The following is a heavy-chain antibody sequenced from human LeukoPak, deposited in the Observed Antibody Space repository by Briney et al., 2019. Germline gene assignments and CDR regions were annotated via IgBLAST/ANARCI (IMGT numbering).Heavy chain of an antibody. CDR3: ARETTPDFYYYYMDV. CDR2: IKPDGSEK. D-gene: IGHD1-7*01. CDR1: GFTFSSFW. J-gene: IGHJ6*03. V-gene: IGHV3-7*01. Sequence: GGSLRLSCAASGFTFSSFWMSWVRRAPGTGLEWVSNIKPDGSEKYSKNSLYLQMNSLRAEDTAVYYCARETTPDFYYYYMDVWGKGTTVTVSS.